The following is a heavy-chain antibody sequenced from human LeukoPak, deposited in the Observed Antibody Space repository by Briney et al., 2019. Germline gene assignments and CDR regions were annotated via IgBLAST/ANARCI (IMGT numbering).Heavy chain of an antibody. Sequence: GGSLRLSCAASGFTFSGCGMHWVRQAPGKGLEWVAFIWYDGRDKYYVDSVKGRFTISRDNSKNTLYLQMNSLRAEDTAMYYCAKDPYSYGSYFDYWGQRTLVTVSS. CDR2: IWYDGRDK. J-gene: IGHJ4*02. V-gene: IGHV3-30*02. CDR1: GFTFSGCG. CDR3: AKDPYSYGSYFDY. D-gene: IGHD5-18*01.